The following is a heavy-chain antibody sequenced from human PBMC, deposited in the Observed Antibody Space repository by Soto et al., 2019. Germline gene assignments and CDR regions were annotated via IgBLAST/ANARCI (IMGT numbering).Heavy chain of an antibody. D-gene: IGHD1-26*01. J-gene: IGHJ4*02. V-gene: IGHV1-69*06. CDR3: ARGGGSYWYFDY. CDR2: IIPIFGAA. Sequence: SVKVSCKASGGTFSSYAISWVRQAPGQGLEWMGGIIPIFGAANYAQKFQGRVTITADKSTSTAYMELSSLRSEDTAVYYCARGGGSYWYFDYWGQGTLVTVSS. CDR1: GGTFSSYA.